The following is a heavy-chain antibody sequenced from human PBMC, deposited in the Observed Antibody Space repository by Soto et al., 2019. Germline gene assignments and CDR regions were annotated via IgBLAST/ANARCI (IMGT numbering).Heavy chain of an antibody. CDR3: ARALGIVIYVPSGIDY. D-gene: IGHD2-2*02. J-gene: IGHJ4*02. CDR1: GGSISSGGYY. V-gene: IGHV4-31*03. CDR2: IYYSGST. Sequence: TLSLTCTVSGGSISSGGYYWTWIRQHPGKGLEWIGYIYYSGSTYYNVSLKSRLTMSVDMSKNQFSLKLSSVTAADTAVYYCARALGIVIYVPSGIDYWGQGTLVTVSS.